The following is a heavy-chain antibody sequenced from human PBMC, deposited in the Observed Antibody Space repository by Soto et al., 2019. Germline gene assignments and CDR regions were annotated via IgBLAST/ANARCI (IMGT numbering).Heavy chain of an antibody. V-gene: IGHV3-23*01. CDR2: ISGSGDSR. CDR3: AKQDDSGYYSLDQ. CDR1: GFTFSSYA. D-gene: IGHD3-22*01. J-gene: IGHJ1*01. Sequence: EVQLLESGGGLVQPGGSLRLSCAASGFTFSSYAMSWVRQAPGKGLEWVSAISGSGDSRYTADPVRGRFIVSRDNSKNTLYLQMNSLRVEDTAEYYCAKQDDSGYYSLDQWGQGTLVTVSP.